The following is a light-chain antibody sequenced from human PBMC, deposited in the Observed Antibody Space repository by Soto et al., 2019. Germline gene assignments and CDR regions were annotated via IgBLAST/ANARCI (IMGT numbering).Light chain of an antibody. V-gene: IGKV3-11*01. Sequence: EIVLTQAPATLSKNTGERATLSCRASQSVSSYLAWYQQKPGQAPRLLIYDASNRATGIPARFSGSGSGTDFTLTISSLEPEDFAVYYCQQRSNWPPALTFGGGTKVDIK. J-gene: IGKJ4*01. CDR3: QQRSNWPPALT. CDR2: DAS. CDR1: QSVSSY.